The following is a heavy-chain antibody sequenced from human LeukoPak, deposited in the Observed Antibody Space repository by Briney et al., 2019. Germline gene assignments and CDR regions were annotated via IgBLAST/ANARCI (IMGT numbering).Heavy chain of an antibody. CDR1: GYSFSSYW. CDR2: IYPRDSDT. V-gene: IGHV5-51*01. J-gene: IGHJ4*02. Sequence: RRESLKISCKGSGYSFSSYWIGWVRQMPGKGLEWMGIIYPRDSDTRYSPSFQGQVTISADKSISTAYLQWSSLKASDTAMYYCARHPVVDTGIDYWGQGTLVTVSS. D-gene: IGHD5-18*01. CDR3: ARHPVVDTGIDY.